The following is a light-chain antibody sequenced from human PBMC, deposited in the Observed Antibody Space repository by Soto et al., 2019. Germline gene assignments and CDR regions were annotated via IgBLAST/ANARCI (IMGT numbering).Light chain of an antibody. V-gene: IGKV3-11*01. CDR3: HQRQSWPRT. CDR2: QTS. J-gene: IGKJ1*01. CDR1: QYINTR. Sequence: EIVLTQSPGTLSSFPGDRVTVSCRASQYINTRLAWYQHRPGQAPRLLIYQTSLRAAGIPARFSASESGTDFPLTISDVQPEDFALYYCHQRQSWPRTFGQGTKVDIK.